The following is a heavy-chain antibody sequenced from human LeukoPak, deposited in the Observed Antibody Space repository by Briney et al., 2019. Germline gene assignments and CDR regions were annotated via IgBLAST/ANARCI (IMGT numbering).Heavy chain of an antibody. V-gene: IGHV3-66*01. CDR1: GITVSTNY. CDR3: ARDRLKRLFDF. Sequence: GGSLRLSCAASGITVSTNYMNWVRQAPGKGLEWVSAIYGDGSTDYADSVKGRFTISRDNSKNTLYLQMNSLRAEDTAVYFCARDRLKRLFDFWGQGTLVTVSS. CDR2: IYGDGST. D-gene: IGHD6-25*01. J-gene: IGHJ4*02.